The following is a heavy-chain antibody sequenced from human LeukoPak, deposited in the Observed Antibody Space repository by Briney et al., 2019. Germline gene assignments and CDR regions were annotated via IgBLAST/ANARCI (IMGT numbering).Heavy chain of an antibody. J-gene: IGHJ4*02. D-gene: IGHD3-10*01. Sequence: GGSLRLSCAASGFTLSSYAMSWVRQAPGKGLEWVSAVSDAGGSAYYADSVRGQFIISRDNSKNTLYLQMNSLRAEDTAVYYCAKSGGSGYFYLFDYWGRGTLVTVSS. CDR1: GFTLSSYA. CDR3: AKSGGSGYFYLFDY. CDR2: VSDAGGSA. V-gene: IGHV3-23*01.